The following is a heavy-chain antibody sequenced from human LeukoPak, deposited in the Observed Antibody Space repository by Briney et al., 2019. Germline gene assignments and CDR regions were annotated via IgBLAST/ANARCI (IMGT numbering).Heavy chain of an antibody. V-gene: IGHV3-30-3*01. Sequence: GGSLRLSCAASGFTFSSYAMHWVRQAPGKGLEWVAVISYDGSNKYYADSVKGRFTISRDNSKNTLYLQMNSLRAEDTAVYYCARAGIAVAGDAYYYYGMDVWGQGTKVTVSS. J-gene: IGHJ6*02. CDR3: ARAGIAVAGDAYYYYGMDV. CDR2: ISYDGSNK. D-gene: IGHD6-19*01. CDR1: GFTFSSYA.